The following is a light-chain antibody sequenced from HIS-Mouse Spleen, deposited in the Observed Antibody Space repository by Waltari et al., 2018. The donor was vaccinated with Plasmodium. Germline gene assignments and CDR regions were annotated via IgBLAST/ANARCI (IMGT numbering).Light chain of an antibody. V-gene: IGKV3-20*01. J-gene: IGKJ2*01. CDR3: QQYGSSPPYT. CDR1: QSVSSSY. CDR2: GAS. Sequence: EIVLTQSPGTLSLSPGERATLSCRPSQSVSSSYLAWDQQKPGQAPRLLIYGASSRATGIPARFSGSGSGTDFTLTISRLEPEDFAVYYCQQYGSSPPYTFGQGTKLEIK.